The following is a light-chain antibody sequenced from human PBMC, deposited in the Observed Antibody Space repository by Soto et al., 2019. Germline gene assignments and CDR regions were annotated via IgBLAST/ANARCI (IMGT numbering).Light chain of an antibody. V-gene: IGKV1-39*01. CDR2: AAS. J-gene: IGKJ5*01. CDR3: QQTYTTLSIT. Sequence: DIQMNQSPSSLSGSVGDRVTITCRASESISRHLNWYQQKPGKAPKLLIYAASSLQNGVPSRFRGGGSGTDFTLTISNLQPEDFATYYCQQTYTTLSITFGQGTRLDIK. CDR1: ESISRH.